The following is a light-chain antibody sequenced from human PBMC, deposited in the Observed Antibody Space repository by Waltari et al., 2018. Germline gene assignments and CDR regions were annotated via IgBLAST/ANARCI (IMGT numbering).Light chain of an antibody. V-gene: IGLV1-51*01. CDR3: GTWDSSLSAVV. CDR2: HNN. CDR1: SSNIGNTY. J-gene: IGLJ2*01. Sequence: QSVLTQPPSVSAAPGQTVTISCSGSSSNIGNTYVSWYQQLPGTAPKLLIYHNNKRPSGIPDRFSGSKSGTSATLGITGLQTGDEADYYCGTWDSSLSAVVFGGGTKLTVL.